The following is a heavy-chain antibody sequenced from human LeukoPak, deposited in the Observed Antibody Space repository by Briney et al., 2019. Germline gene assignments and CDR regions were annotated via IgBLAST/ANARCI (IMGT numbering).Heavy chain of an antibody. CDR2: IKHDGSEK. J-gene: IGHJ3*02. CDR1: GFTFSAYW. V-gene: IGHV3-7*03. D-gene: IGHD5-12*01. CDR3: TTTVATSEDAFDI. Sequence: PGGSLRLSCAASGFTFSAYWMTWVRQAPGQGLEWVANIKHDGSEKYYVDSVKGRFTISRDKAKNSLFLQINSLRAEDTAVYYCTTTVATSEDAFDIWGQGTMVTVSS.